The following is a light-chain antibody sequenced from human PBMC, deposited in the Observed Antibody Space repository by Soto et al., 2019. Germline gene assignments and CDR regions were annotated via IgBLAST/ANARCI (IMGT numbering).Light chain of an antibody. Sequence: EIVMTQSPATLSVSPGDRATLSCRASQSVSSNLAWYQQKPGQAPRLLIYGASTRATGISARFSGSGSGTEFTLTSSMLQSEDFAVYSCQQYNDCPSTFGQGTKL. J-gene: IGKJ1*01. CDR3: QQYNDCPST. V-gene: IGKV3-15*01. CDR2: GAS. CDR1: QSVSSN.